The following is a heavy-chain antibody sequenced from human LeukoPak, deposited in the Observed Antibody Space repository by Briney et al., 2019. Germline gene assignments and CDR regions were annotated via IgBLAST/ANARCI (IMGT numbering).Heavy chain of an antibody. CDR1: GFTSSTYS. V-gene: IGHV3-23*01. CDR2: ISGSGG. J-gene: IGHJ4*01. CDR3: AKAYSSSSRSAFDY. Sequence: GGSLRLSCAASGFTSSTYSMSWVRQAPGKGLEWVSAISGSGGYYADSVKGRFTISRDNSMNTLYLQMNSLRAEDTAIYYCAKAYSSSSRSAFDYWGHGILVAVSS. D-gene: IGHD6-13*01.